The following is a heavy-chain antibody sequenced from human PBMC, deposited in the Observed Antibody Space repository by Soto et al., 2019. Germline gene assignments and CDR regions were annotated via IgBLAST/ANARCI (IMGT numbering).Heavy chain of an antibody. D-gene: IGHD5-12*01. V-gene: IGHV4-39*01. CDR3: ARSIVATIYYYGMDV. CDR1: GGSISSSSYY. CDR2: IYYSGST. J-gene: IGHJ6*02. Sequence: SETLSLTCTVSGGSISSSSYYWGWIRQPPGKGLEWIGSIYYSGSTYYNPSLKSRVTISVDTSKNQFSLKLSSVTAADTAVYYCARSIVATIYYYGMDVWGQGTTVTVSS.